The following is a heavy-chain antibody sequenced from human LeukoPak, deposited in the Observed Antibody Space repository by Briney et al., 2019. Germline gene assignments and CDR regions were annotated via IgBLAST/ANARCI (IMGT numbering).Heavy chain of an antibody. V-gene: IGHV4-61*02. J-gene: IGHJ3*02. CDR2: IYTSGSS. CDR1: GGSITSGNYY. Sequence: SETLSLTCSVSGGSITSGNYYWNWIRRPAGKGLEWIGRIYTSGSSSYSPSLKSRVSISVDKSKNQLSLRLTSVTAADTAVYYCARATITMAVGVPADAFDIWGQGTMVTVSS. D-gene: IGHD3-22*01. CDR3: ARATITMAVGVPADAFDI.